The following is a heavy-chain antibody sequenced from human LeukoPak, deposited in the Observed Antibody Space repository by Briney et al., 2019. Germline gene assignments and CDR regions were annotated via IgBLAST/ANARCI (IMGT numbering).Heavy chain of an antibody. Sequence: GASVKVSCKASGYTFTGYYMHWVRQAPGQGLEWMGRINPNSGGTNYSQKFQGRVTMTRDTSISTAYMELSRLRSDDTAVYYCARDLRAYYDFWSGYFHGVYMDVWGKGTTVTVSS. D-gene: IGHD3-3*01. V-gene: IGHV1-2*06. J-gene: IGHJ6*03. CDR2: INPNSGGT. CDR3: ARDLRAYYDFWSGYFHGVYMDV. CDR1: GYTFTGYY.